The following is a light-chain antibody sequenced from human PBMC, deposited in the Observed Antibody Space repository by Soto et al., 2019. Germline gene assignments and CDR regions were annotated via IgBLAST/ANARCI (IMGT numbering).Light chain of an antibody. J-gene: IGKJ1*01. CDR2: GAS. V-gene: IGKV3-15*01. CDR1: QNVRSN. CDR3: QQYDDWPET. Sequence: EIVMTQSPATLSVSPGERATLSCRASQNVRSNLAWYQQKPGQAPRLLIYGASTRATGIPARFSGRGSGTEFILTIISLQSEDFAVYYCQQYDDWPETFGQGTKVDIK.